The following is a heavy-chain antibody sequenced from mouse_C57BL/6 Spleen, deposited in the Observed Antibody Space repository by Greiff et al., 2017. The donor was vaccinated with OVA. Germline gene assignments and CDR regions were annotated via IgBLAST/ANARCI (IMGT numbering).Heavy chain of an antibody. J-gene: IGHJ3*01. CDR1: GFNIKDDY. CDR2: IDPENGDT. CDR3: TREDLLRYFAY. V-gene: IGHV14-4*01. Sequence: EVQLQQSGAELVRPGASVKLSCTASGFNIKDDYMHWVKQRPEQGLEWIGWIDPENGDTEYASKFQGKATITADTSSNTAYLQLSSLTSEDTAVYYCTREDLLRYFAYWSQGTLVTVSA. D-gene: IGHD1-1*01.